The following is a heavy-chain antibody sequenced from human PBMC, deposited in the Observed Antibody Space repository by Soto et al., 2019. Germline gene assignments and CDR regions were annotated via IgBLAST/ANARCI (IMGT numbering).Heavy chain of an antibody. Sequence: GGSLRLSCAASGFTVSGNYMSWVRQAPGEGLEWVSVIYSGGSTYYADSVKGRFTISRDNSKNTLYLQMNSLRAEDTAVYYCARQQLWSDHYGMDVWGQGTTVTVSS. CDR3: ARQQLWSDHYGMDV. V-gene: IGHV3-53*01. CDR1: GFTVSGNY. D-gene: IGHD5-18*01. J-gene: IGHJ6*02. CDR2: IYSGGST.